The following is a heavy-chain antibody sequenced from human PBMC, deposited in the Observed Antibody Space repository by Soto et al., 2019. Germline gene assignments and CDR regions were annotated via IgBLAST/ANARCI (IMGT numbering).Heavy chain of an antibody. CDR2: ISGSGGST. V-gene: IGHV3-23*01. J-gene: IGHJ4*02. CDR1: GFTFSSYA. D-gene: IGHD3-3*01. Sequence: GGSLRLSCAASGFTFSSYAMSWVRQAPGKGLEWVSAISGSGGSTYYADSVKDRFTISRDNSKNTLYLQMNSLRAEDTAVYYCAKGPYYDFWSGYFDYWGQGTLVTVSS. CDR3: AKGPYYDFWSGYFDY.